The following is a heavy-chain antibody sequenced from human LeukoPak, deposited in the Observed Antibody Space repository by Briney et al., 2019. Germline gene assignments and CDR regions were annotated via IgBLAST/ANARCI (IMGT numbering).Heavy chain of an antibody. CDR2: VSSSGGST. CDR3: AKVLDFWSGYWRYYMDV. D-gene: IGHD3-3*01. V-gene: IGHV3-23*01. J-gene: IGHJ6*03. Sequence: PGGSLRLSCAASGFTFSSYAMSWVRQAPGKGLEWVSIVSSSGGSTYYADSVKGRFTISRDNSKNTLYLEMNSLRAEDTAKYYCAKVLDFWSGYWRYYMDVWGKGTTVTVSS. CDR1: GFTFSSYA.